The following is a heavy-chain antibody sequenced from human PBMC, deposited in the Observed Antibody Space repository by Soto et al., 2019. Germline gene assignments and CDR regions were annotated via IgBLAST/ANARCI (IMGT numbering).Heavy chain of an antibody. CDR3: ANSLSAILGDS. D-gene: IGHD2-2*01. Sequence: EVQLVESGGGLVQSGGSLRLSCAASGFTFSSYWMSWVRQGPGKGPEWVANIKQDGSEKYYVDSVKGRFTISRDNAKNSLYLQMTSLRAEYTAVYHFANSLSAILGDSWGQGTLVTVSS. CDR2: IKQDGSEK. CDR1: GFTFSSYW. J-gene: IGHJ4*02. V-gene: IGHV3-7*05.